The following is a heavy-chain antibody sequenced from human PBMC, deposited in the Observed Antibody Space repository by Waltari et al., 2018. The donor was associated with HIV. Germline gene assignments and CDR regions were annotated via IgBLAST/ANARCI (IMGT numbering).Heavy chain of an antibody. Sequence: QVQLQESGPRLVKPSQTLSLTCTVSGGSISSGSYYWSWIRQPAGKGLGWIGPIYTSGSTNYNPALKSRVTISVDTSRNEFSLRLSSVTAADTGVYYCARGIVGAKEKNNGMDVWGQGTTVTVSS. CDR3: ARGIVGAKEKNNGMDV. CDR2: IYTSGST. J-gene: IGHJ6*02. D-gene: IGHD1-26*01. V-gene: IGHV4-61*02. CDR1: GGSISSGSYY.